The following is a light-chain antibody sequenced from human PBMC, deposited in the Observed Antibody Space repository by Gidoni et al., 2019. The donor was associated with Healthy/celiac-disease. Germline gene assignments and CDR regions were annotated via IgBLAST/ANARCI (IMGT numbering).Light chain of an antibody. CDR3: QQRSNWGLT. CDR1: QSVSSY. Sequence: DIVLTQSPATLSLSPGERATLSCRASQSVSSYVAWYQQKPGKAPRLLIYDASNRATGIPARFSGSGSGTDFTLTISSLEPEDFAVYYCQQRSNWGLTFGGGTKLEIK. V-gene: IGKV3-11*01. CDR2: DAS. J-gene: IGKJ4*01.